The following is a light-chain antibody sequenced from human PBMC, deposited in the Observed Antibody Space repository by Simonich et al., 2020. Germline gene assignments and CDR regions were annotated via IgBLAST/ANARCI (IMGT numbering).Light chain of an antibody. Sequence: QSALTQPASVSGSPGQSITISCTETSSEVGSYNYGSWYQQHPGKAPKLMIYDVSKLPSGFSNRFSGSKSGNTASLTISGLQAEDEADYYCSSYTSSSTVVFGGGTKLTVL. CDR1: SSEVGSYNY. J-gene: IGLJ2*01. CDR2: DVS. V-gene: IGLV2-14*01. CDR3: SSYTSSSTVV.